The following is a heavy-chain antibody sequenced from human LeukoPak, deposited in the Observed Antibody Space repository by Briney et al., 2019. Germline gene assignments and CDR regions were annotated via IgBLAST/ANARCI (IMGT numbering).Heavy chain of an antibody. D-gene: IGHD3-22*01. CDR2: IRYRGSRT. Sequence: GGSLRLSCAVSGITLSNYGMSWVRQAPGKGLEWVAGIRYRGSRTNYADSVKGRFTISTDHPKNTLYLQMTSLRAEDTAVYFCAKRGVVIRVILVGFHKEAYYFDSWGRGALVTVSS. CDR3: AKRGVVIRVILVGFHKEAYYFDS. CDR1: GITLSNYG. V-gene: IGHV3-23*01. J-gene: IGHJ4*02.